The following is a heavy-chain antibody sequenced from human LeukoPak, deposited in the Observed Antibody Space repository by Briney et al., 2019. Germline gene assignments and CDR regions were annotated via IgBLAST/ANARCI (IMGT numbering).Heavy chain of an antibody. J-gene: IGHJ3*02. CDR2: IRYDGSNK. V-gene: IGHV3-30*02. Sequence: GGSLRLSCAASGFTFSSYVMHWVRQAPGKGLEWVAFIRYDGSNKYYADSVKGRLTISRDNSKNTLYLQMNSLRAEDTAVYYCARVGLIVGATNYAFDIWGQGTMVTVSS. CDR3: ARVGLIVGATNYAFDI. D-gene: IGHD1-26*01. CDR1: GFTFSSYV.